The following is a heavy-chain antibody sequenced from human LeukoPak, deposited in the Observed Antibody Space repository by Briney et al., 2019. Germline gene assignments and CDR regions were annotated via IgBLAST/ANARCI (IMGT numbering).Heavy chain of an antibody. CDR3: AKKNSGSNPFDF. J-gene: IGHJ4*02. CDR1: GFAFSSYA. Sequence: GDSLRLSCAASGFAFSSYAMSWVRQAPGKGLEWVSGISGSGSDTPYADSVKGRFTISRDNSKNTLYLQMNSLRVEDTAMYFCAKKNSGSNPFDFWGQGTLVTVSS. CDR2: ISGSGSDT. V-gene: IGHV3-23*01. D-gene: IGHD1-14*01.